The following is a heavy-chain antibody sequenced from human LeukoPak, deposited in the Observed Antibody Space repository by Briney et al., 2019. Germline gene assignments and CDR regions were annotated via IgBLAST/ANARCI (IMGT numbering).Heavy chain of an antibody. CDR2: ISYDGSNK. Sequence: GRSLRLSCAASGFTFSSYAMHWVRRAPGKGLEWVAVISYDGSNKYYADSVKGRFTISRDNSKDTLYLQMNSLRAEDTAVYYCARRTAMVSLDYWGQGTLVTVSS. J-gene: IGHJ4*02. D-gene: IGHD5-18*01. CDR3: ARRTAMVSLDY. CDR1: GFTFSSYA. V-gene: IGHV3-30-3*01.